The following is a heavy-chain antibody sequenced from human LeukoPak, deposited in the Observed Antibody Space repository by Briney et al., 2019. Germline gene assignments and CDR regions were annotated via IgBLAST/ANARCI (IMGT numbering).Heavy chain of an antibody. V-gene: IGHV3-30*03. CDR2: ISYDGTNK. CDR3: ARRNFFDY. CDR1: GFTFRSYG. Sequence: PGGSLRLSCAASGFTFRSYGMHWVRQAPGKGLDWVAVISYDGTNKYYADSVKGRFTISRDNSNNTLYLQMNSLRAEDTALYYCARRNFFDYWGQGTLVTVSS. J-gene: IGHJ4*02.